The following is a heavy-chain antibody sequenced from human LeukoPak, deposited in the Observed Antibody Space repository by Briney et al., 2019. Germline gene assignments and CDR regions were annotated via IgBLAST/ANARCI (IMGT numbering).Heavy chain of an antibody. D-gene: IGHD3-10*01. CDR3: AREPDYYGSGRGWFDP. CDR2: IIPIFGTA. Sequence: ASVKVSCKASGGTFSSYAISWVRQAPGQGLEWMGRIIPIFGTANYAQKFQGRVTITADESTSTAYMELRSLRSEDTAVYYCAREPDYYGSGRGWFDPWGQGTLVTVSS. CDR1: GGTFSSYA. J-gene: IGHJ5*02. V-gene: IGHV1-69*13.